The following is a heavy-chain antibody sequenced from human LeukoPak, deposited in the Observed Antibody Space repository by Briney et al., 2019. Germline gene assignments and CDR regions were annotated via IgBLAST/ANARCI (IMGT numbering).Heavy chain of an antibody. CDR2: ISGSGGST. CDR3: AKSGPDCSSTSCNYFDY. CDR1: RFTFSNFA. Sequence: PGGSLRLYCAASRFTFSNFAMSWVRQAPGKGLEWVSAISGSGGSTYYADSVKGRFTISRDNSKNALFPQMNSLRAEDTAVYYCAKSGPDCSSTSCNYFDYWGQGTLVTVSS. V-gene: IGHV3-23*01. D-gene: IGHD2-2*01. J-gene: IGHJ4*02.